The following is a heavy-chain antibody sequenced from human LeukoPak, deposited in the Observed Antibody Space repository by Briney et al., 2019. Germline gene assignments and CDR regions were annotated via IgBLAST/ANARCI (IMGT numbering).Heavy chain of an antibody. Sequence: GGSLRLSCAASGFSLSAYWMTWVRQAPGKGLEWVSAISGSGGSTYYADSVKGRFTISRDNSKNTLYLQMNSLRAEDTAVYYCAKGSRSAGATVVLGYWGQGTLVTVSS. V-gene: IGHV3-23*01. CDR1: GFSLSAYW. J-gene: IGHJ4*02. CDR2: ISGSGGST. CDR3: AKGSRSAGATVVLGY. D-gene: IGHD1-26*01.